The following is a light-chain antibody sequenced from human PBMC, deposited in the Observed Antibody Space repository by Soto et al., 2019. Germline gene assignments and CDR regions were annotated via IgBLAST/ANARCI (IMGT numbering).Light chain of an antibody. J-gene: IGKJ5*01. CDR2: GAS. CDR3: QQRSNRTPT. Sequence: EILLTQSPGTLSLSPGERATLSCRASQSVSNNYLAWYQQKPGQAPRLLIYGASNRATGIPERLSGSGSGTDLTLTISSIETEDFEVYYCQQRSNRTPTFGQGTRLEIK. V-gene: IGKV3-11*01. CDR1: QSVSNNY.